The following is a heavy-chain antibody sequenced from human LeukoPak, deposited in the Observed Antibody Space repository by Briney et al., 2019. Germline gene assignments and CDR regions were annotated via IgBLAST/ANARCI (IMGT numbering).Heavy chain of an antibody. CDR1: GFTFSSYA. D-gene: IGHD1-26*01. CDR2: ISSNGGST. CDR3: VKAPPARGAYGMDV. J-gene: IGHJ6*02. V-gene: IGHV3-64D*06. Sequence: PGGSLRLSCSAPGFTFSSYAMHWVRQAPGKGREYVSAISSNGGSTYYADSVKGRFTISRDNSKNTLYLQMSSLRAEDTAVYYCVKAPPARGAYGMDVWGQGTTVTVSS.